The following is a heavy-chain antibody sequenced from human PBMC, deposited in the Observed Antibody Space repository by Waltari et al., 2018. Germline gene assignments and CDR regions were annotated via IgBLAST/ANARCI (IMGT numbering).Heavy chain of an antibody. V-gene: IGHV1-24*01. Sequence: QVQLVQSGAEVKKPGASVKVSCKASGYTFTSYDINWVRQATGQGLEWMGGFDPEDGETIYAQKFQGRVTMTEDTSTDTAYMELSSLRSEDTAVYYCATAFVPSPYYFDYWGQGTLVTVSS. CDR3: ATAFVPSPYYFDY. J-gene: IGHJ4*02. D-gene: IGHD6-6*01. CDR2: FDPEDGET. CDR1: GYTFTSYD.